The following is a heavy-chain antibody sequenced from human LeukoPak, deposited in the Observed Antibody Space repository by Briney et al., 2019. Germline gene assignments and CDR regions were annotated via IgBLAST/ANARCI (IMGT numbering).Heavy chain of an antibody. CDR3: AIGLYYDSSGDYSYFFDY. Sequence: SSVKVSCKASGGTFSSYAISWVRQAPGQGLEWMGRIIPIFGTANYAQKFQGRVTITTDESTSTAYMELSSLRSEDTAVYYCAIGLYYDSSGDYSYFFDYWGQGTLVTVSS. J-gene: IGHJ4*02. D-gene: IGHD3-22*01. V-gene: IGHV1-69*05. CDR1: GGTFSSYA. CDR2: IIPIFGTA.